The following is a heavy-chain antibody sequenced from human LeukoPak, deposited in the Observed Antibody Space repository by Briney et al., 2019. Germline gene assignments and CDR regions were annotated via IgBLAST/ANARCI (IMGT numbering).Heavy chain of an antibody. J-gene: IGHJ3*02. CDR2: ISWNSGAI. Sequence: GRSLRLSCAASGFTFDEFAMHWVREAPGKGLEWVSSISWNSGAIGYADSVKGRFTISRDNAKNSLYLQMNSLRAEDMALYYCAKNMISAGRGTFDIWGQGTMVTVTS. CDR1: GFTFDEFA. V-gene: IGHV3-9*03. D-gene: IGHD1-14*01. CDR3: AKNMISAGRGTFDI.